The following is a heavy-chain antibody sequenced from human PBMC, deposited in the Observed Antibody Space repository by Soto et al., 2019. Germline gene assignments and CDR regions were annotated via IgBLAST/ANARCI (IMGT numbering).Heavy chain of an antibody. CDR1: GYTFTGYY. J-gene: IGHJ6*02. V-gene: IGHV1-2*02. D-gene: IGHD5-18*01. Sequence: ASVKVSCKASGYTFTGYYMHWVRQAPGQGLEWMGWINPNSGGTNYAQKFQGRVTMTRDTSISTAYMELSRLRSDDTAVYYCASQYSYGTLYYYGMDVWGQGTTVTVSS. CDR3: ASQYSYGTLYYYGMDV. CDR2: INPNSGGT.